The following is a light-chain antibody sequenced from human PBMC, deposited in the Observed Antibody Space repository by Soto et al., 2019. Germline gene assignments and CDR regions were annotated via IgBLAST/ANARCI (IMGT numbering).Light chain of an antibody. Sequence: LTQCPSTLYLSPGEIAALCCWASQTVTSNFLAWYQEKPGQAPRLLIYGPSSRATGIPDRFSGSGSGTDFPLTISRLEPEDFAVYYCRQYGRSLGFAFGGGTKVDI. CDR3: RQYGRSLGFA. CDR1: QTVTSNF. CDR2: GPS. V-gene: IGKV3-20*01. J-gene: IGKJ4*01.